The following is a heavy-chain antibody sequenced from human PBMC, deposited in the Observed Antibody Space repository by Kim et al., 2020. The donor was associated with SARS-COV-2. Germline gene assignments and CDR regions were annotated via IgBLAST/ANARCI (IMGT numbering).Heavy chain of an antibody. D-gene: IGHD2-8*01. Sequence: SETLSLTCTVSGGSISSSSYYWGWIRQPPGKGLEWIGCIYYSGSTYYNPSLKSRVTISVDTSKNQFSLKLSSVTAADTAVYYCASQGDIVLMVGEPHAFDIWSKGTMVTVSS. CDR3: ASQGDIVLMVGEPHAFDI. CDR1: GGSISSSSYY. V-gene: IGHV4-39*01. CDR2: IYYSGST. J-gene: IGHJ3*02.